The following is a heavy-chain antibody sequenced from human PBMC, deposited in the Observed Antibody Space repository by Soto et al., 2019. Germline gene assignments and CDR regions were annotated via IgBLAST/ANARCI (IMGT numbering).Heavy chain of an antibody. D-gene: IGHD3-10*01. CDR1: GFTFSSYG. CDR3: AKDSGRGSADYYFDY. CDR2: ISYNGNDK. J-gene: IGHJ4*02. Sequence: QVQLVESGGGVVQPGRSLRLSCAASGFTFSSYGMHWVRQAPGKGLEWVAVISYNGNDKYHVDSVKGRFTISRDNSKNTLYLQMNSLRAEDTAVYYCAKDSGRGSADYYFDYWGQGTLFTVSS. V-gene: IGHV3-30*18.